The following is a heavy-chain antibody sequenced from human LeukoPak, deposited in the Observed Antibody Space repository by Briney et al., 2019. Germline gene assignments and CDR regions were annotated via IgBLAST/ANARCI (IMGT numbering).Heavy chain of an antibody. Sequence: HSGGSLRLSCAASGFTFSSYAMSWVRQAPGKGLEWVSAISGSGGSTYYADSVKGRFTISRDNAKNTLYLQMNSLRAEDTAVYYCASLYGDYNWFDPWGQGTLVTVSS. CDR3: ASLYGDYNWFDP. V-gene: IGHV3-23*01. D-gene: IGHD4-17*01. CDR2: ISGSGGST. CDR1: GFTFSSYA. J-gene: IGHJ5*02.